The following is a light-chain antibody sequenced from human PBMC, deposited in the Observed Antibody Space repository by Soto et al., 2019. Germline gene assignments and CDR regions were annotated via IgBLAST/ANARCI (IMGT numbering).Light chain of an antibody. V-gene: IGKV1-5*01. CDR3: QQYNRYST. CDR1: QSISSW. J-gene: IGKJ1*01. CDR2: DAS. Sequence: DIQLPQSPSTLSAFVGDRVTITCRASQSISSWLAWYQQKPGKAPKLLIYDASSLESGVPSRFSGRGSGTEFTLTISSLQPDDFATYYCQQYNRYSTFGQGTKVDIK.